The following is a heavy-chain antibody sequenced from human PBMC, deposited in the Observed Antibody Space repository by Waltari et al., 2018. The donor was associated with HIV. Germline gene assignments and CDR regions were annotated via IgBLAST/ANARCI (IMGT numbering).Heavy chain of an antibody. CDR3: AKLGNYNWLDP. V-gene: IGHV7-4-1*02. J-gene: IGHJ5*02. CDR1: GYIFTKYA. D-gene: IGHD7-27*01. CDR2: INTITWNP. Sequence: QVQLVQSGSELKKPGASVKVSCKASGYIFTKYAMNWVRQAPGQGLEWMGWINTITWNPTKAQGFTGRFGFSVDTSVSTAYLQISSLKPEDTAVYYCAKLGNYNWLDPWGQGTLVTVSS.